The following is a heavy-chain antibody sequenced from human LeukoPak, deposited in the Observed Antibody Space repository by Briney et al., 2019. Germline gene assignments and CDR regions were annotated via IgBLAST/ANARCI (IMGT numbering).Heavy chain of an antibody. V-gene: IGHV3-21*01. CDR3: ARDRETTGYDY. D-gene: IGHD5-12*01. Sequence: GGSLRLSCAASGFTFSNYNMNWVRQAPGKGLEWVSSISSRSSYIYSADSVKGRFTISRDNAKNSLYLEMNSLRGGDTAVYFCARDRETTGYDYWGQGTLVTVSS. CDR2: ISSRSSYI. J-gene: IGHJ4*02. CDR1: GFTFSNYN.